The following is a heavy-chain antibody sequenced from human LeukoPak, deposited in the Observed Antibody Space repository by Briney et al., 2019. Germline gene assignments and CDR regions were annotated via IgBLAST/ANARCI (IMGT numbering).Heavy chain of an antibody. CDR2: MNPNSGNT. Sequence: VSVKVSCKASGYTFTSYDINWVRQATGQGLEWMGWMNPNSGNTGYAQKFQGRVTMTRNTSISTAYMELSSLRSEDTAVYYCARNTRGYGDAFDIWGQGTMVTVSS. CDR3: ARNTRGYGDAFDI. D-gene: IGHD2-15*01. CDR1: GYTFTSYD. V-gene: IGHV1-8*01. J-gene: IGHJ3*02.